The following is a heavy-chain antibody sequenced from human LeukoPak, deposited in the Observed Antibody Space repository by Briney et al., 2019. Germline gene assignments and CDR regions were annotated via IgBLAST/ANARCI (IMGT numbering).Heavy chain of an antibody. Sequence: PGRSLRLSCAASGFTFSSYAMHWVRQAPGKGLEWVAAISYDGSNKYYADSVKGRFTISRDNSKNTLYLQMNSLRAEDTAVYYCARDRIVVVVAATLLYWGQGTLVTVSS. V-gene: IGHV3-30-3*01. D-gene: IGHD2-15*01. CDR3: ARDRIVVVVAATLLY. J-gene: IGHJ4*02. CDR1: GFTFSSYA. CDR2: ISYDGSNK.